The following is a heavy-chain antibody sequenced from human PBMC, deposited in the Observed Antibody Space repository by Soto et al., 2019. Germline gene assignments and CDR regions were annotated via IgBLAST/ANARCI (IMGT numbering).Heavy chain of an antibody. CDR1: GYTFTSSG. CDR3: AIAFFYQGSGSRGYSFDSFDF. V-gene: IGHV1-18*01. Sequence: ASVKVSCKASGYTFTSSGMSWVWQAPGQGLEWMGWISAHTGSSEYAQRFQGRVTMTTDRPTSTAYMELRDLRSDDTAVCYCAIAFFYQGSGSRGYSFDSFDFWGPGTLVTVSS. J-gene: IGHJ3*01. CDR2: ISAHTGSS. D-gene: IGHD3-22*01.